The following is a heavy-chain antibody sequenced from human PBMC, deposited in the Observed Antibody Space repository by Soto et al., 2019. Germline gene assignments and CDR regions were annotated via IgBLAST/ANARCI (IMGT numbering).Heavy chain of an antibody. CDR3: GSVRPSGYVLS. CDR2: VYFSGNT. V-gene: IGHV4-59*01. D-gene: IGHD6-25*01. CDR1: GGSLSSYY. J-gene: IGHJ5*02. Sequence: SETLSLTCTVSGGSLSSYYWTWIRQSPGKGLEWIGYVYFSGNTNYNPSLKSRVTISIDTSKNQFSLRLASVTTADTAFYYCGSVRPSGYVLSWGQGTLVNV.